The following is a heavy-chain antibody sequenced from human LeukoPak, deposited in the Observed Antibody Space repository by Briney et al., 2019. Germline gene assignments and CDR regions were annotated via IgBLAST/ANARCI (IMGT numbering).Heavy chain of an antibody. Sequence: GESLKIPCKGSGYSFAAYWIGWVLQMPGKGLEWMGSIFPGDSDTRYSPSFQGQVTISADKSISTAYLQWSSLKASDTAMYYCARRDGYNSFDYWGQGTLVTVSS. D-gene: IGHD5-24*01. CDR3: ARRDGYNSFDY. CDR1: GYSFAAYW. CDR2: IFPGDSDT. J-gene: IGHJ4*02. V-gene: IGHV5-51*01.